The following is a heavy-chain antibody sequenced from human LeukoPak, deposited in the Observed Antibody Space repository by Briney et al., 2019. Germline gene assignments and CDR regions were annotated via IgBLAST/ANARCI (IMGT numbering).Heavy chain of an antibody. CDR2: IIPIFGTA. CDR1: GGTFSSYT. CDR3: ARDPFPRYDFWSGYYIGY. Sequence: ASVKVSCKASGGTFSSYTISWVRQAPGQGLEWMGGIIPIFGTANYAQKFQGRVTITADESTSTAYMELSSLRSEDTAVYYCARDPFPRYDFWSGYYIGYWRQGTLVTVSS. J-gene: IGHJ4*02. D-gene: IGHD3/OR15-3a*01. V-gene: IGHV1-69*13.